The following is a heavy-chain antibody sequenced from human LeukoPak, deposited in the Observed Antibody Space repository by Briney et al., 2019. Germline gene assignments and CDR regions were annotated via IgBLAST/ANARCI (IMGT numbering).Heavy chain of an antibody. Sequence: GGSLRLSCAASGFPFSANWMHWVRQAPEKGLVWVSRLNNEGSRTYYADSVEGRFTISRDNAKNTLYLQMNSLRAEDTAVYYCAKEEGSDDYVWGSFFGYYYGMDVWGQGTTVTVSS. CDR1: GFPFSANW. CDR3: AKEEGSDDYVWGSFFGYYYGMDV. D-gene: IGHD3-16*01. CDR2: LNNEGSRT. V-gene: IGHV3-74*01. J-gene: IGHJ6*02.